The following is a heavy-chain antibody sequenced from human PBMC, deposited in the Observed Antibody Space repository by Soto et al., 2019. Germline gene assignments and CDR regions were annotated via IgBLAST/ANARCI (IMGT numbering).Heavy chain of an antibody. V-gene: IGHV1-2*02. CDR3: ARDRPRGIVVVPAATPGGDNWFDP. CDR2: INPNSGGT. J-gene: IGHJ5*02. CDR1: GYTFTGYY. D-gene: IGHD2-2*02. Sequence: ASVKVSCKASGYTFTGYYMHWVRQAPGQGLERMGWINPNSGGTNYAQKFQGRVTMTRDTSISTAYMELSRLRSDDTAVYYCARDRPRGIVVVPAATPGGDNWFDPWDQGTLVTVSS.